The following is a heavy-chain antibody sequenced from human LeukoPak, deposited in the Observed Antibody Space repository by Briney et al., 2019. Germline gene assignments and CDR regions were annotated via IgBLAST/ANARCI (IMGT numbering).Heavy chain of an antibody. Sequence: ASVKVSCKASGYTFTSYYMHWVRQAPGQGLEWMGIINPSGGSTSYAQKFQGRVTMTRDTSTSTVYMELSSLRSEDTAVYYCARDHPDYGRTSDFDYWGQGTLVTVSS. CDR1: GYTFTSYY. D-gene: IGHD4-17*01. CDR3: ARDHPDYGRTSDFDY. CDR2: INPSGGST. J-gene: IGHJ4*02. V-gene: IGHV1-46*01.